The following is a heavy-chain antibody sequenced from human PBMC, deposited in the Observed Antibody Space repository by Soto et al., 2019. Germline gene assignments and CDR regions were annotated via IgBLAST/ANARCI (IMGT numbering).Heavy chain of an antibody. CDR1: GFTVSNNY. CDR3: GGQGGGGGY. V-gene: IGHV3-53*01. Sequence: EVQLVESGGGLIQPGGSLRLSCAVSGFTVSNNYMSWVRQAPGKGLEGVSVIYSGGYTAYGDSVKGRFTIPRDNSKNILYLKIDSRRAEGPAVYYGGGQGGGGGYWGQGTLVTVSS. D-gene: IGHD3-16*01. J-gene: IGHJ4*02. CDR2: IYSGGYT.